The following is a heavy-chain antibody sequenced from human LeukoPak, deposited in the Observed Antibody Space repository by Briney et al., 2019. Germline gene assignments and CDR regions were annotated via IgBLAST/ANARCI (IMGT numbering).Heavy chain of an antibody. D-gene: IGHD3-3*01. V-gene: IGHV4-4*02. CDR2: INHSGST. Sequence: SETLSLTCAVSGGSISSSNWWSWVRQPPGKGLEWIGEINHSGSTNYNPSLKSRVTISVDTSKNQFSLKLSSVTAADTAVYYCARGSYYDFWSGYCFDYWGQGTLVTVSS. CDR3: ARGSYYDFWSGYCFDY. CDR1: GGSISSSNW. J-gene: IGHJ4*02.